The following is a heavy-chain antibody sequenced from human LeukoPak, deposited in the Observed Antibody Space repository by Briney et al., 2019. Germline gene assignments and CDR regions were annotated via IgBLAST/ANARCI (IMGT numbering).Heavy chain of an antibody. CDR1: GYTFTSYG. V-gene: IGHV1-18*01. CDR2: ISAYNGNT. Sequence: ASVKVSRKASGYTFTSYGISWVRQAPGQGLEWMGWISAYNGNTNYAQKLQGRVTMTTDTSTSTAYMELRSLRSDDTAVYYCARDGPYSSLSNLGPWGQGTLVTVSS. J-gene: IGHJ5*02. CDR3: ARDGPYSSLSNLGP. D-gene: IGHD6-6*01.